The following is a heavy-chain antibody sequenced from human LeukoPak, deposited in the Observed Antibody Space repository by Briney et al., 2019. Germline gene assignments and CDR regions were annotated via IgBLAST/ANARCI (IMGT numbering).Heavy chain of an antibody. V-gene: IGHV1-69*05. CDR3: ARGDDFGSYYFDY. CDR2: IIPIFGTA. J-gene: IGHJ4*02. CDR1: GGTFSSYA. D-gene: IGHD3-3*01. Sequence: ASVKVSCKASGGTFSSYAISWVRQAPGQGLEWMGGIIPIFGTANYAQKFQGRVTITTDESTSTAYMELSSLRSEDTAVYYCARGDDFGSYYFDYWGQGTLVTVSS.